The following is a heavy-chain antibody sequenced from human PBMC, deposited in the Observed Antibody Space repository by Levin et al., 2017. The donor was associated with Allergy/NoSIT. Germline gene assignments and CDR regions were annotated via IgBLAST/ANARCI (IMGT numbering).Heavy chain of an antibody. CDR1: GFTFSSYA. J-gene: IGHJ4*02. D-gene: IGHD3-22*01. Sequence: AGGSLRLSCAASGFTFSSYAMSWVRQAPGKGLEWVSAISGSGGSTYYADSVKGRFTISRDNSKNTLYLQMNSLRAEDTAVYYCAKGPSNYYDRWIDYWGQGTLVTVSS. V-gene: IGHV3-23*01. CDR3: AKGPSNYYDRWIDY. CDR2: ISGSGGST.